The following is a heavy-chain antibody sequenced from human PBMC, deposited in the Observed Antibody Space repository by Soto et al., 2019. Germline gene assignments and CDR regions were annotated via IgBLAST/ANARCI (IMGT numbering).Heavy chain of an antibody. CDR1: GYTFTSYA. V-gene: IGHV1-3*04. J-gene: IGHJ6*02. Sequence: ASVKVSCKASGYTFTSYAIHWVRQAPGQRLEWMGWINTGNGNTKYAQNFQGRVTITRATSAATADMEVSSLTSEDTGVYYCARSSNSVRRVDVWGQGTTVTVSS. CDR2: INTGNGNT. CDR3: ARSSNSVRRVDV. D-gene: IGHD4-4*01.